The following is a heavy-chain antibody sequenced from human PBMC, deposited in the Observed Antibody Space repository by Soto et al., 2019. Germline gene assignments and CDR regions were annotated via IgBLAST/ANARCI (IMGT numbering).Heavy chain of an antibody. D-gene: IGHD3-3*01. CDR2: ISAYNGNT. CDR3: ARVLRFLEWLPDAFDI. Sequence: ASVKVSCKASGYTFTGYYMHWVRQAPGQGLEWMGWISAYNGNTNYAQKLQGRVTMTTDTPTSTAYMEPRSLRSDDTAVYYCARVLRFLEWLPDAFDIWGQGTMVTVSS. CDR1: GYTFTGYY. V-gene: IGHV1-18*04. J-gene: IGHJ3*02.